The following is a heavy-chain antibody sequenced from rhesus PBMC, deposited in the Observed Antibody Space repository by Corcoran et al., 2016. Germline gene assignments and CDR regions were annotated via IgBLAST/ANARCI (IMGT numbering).Heavy chain of an antibody. V-gene: IGHV4-127*01. CDR3: ARSRIAAAGTSGAFDF. J-gene: IGHJ3*01. Sequence: QVQLQESGPGLVKPSETLSLTCAVSGYSISSGYGWSWIRQPPGKGLEWIGYLGGSSGSTNYNPPHKSRVTISKDTSTNQFSLKLSSVTAADTAVYYCARSRIAAAGTSGAFDFWGQGLRVTVSS. CDR1: GYSISSGYG. D-gene: IGHD6-25*01. CDR2: LGGSSGST.